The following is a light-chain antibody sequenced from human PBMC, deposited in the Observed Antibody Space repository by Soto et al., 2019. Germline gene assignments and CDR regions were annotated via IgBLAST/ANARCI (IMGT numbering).Light chain of an antibody. CDR3: AAWDDRLNGYV. Sequence: QSVLTQPPSASGTPGQRVTISCSGGSSNIGTNAVNWYQQLPGTAPKLLIYNNNQRPSGVPDRFSGSKSGTSASLAISGLQSEDEADYNCAAWDDRLNGYVFGTGTKVPVL. CDR2: NNN. V-gene: IGLV1-44*01. CDR1: SSNIGTNA. J-gene: IGLJ1*01.